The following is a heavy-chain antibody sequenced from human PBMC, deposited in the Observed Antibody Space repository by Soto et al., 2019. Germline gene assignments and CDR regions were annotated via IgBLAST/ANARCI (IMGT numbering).Heavy chain of an antibody. CDR3: ARAPLNEATTNYYFDC. CDR1: GGSISSRSYY. D-gene: IGHD5-12*01. Sequence: LSLTCTVSGGSISSRSYYSSWIRQPPGKGLEWIGYIYYSGSTYYNPSLKSRVTISVDTSKNQFSLKLSSVTAADTAVYYCARAPLNEATTNYYFDCWGQGSLVTVSS. CDR2: IYYSGST. J-gene: IGHJ4*02. V-gene: IGHV4-30-4*01.